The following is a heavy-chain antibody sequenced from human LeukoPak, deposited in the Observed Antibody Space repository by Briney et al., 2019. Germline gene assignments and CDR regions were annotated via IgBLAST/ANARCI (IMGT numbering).Heavy chain of an antibody. V-gene: IGHV1-8*01. CDR2: MNPNSGNT. CDR1: GYTFTSYD. D-gene: IGHD2-2*01. Sequence: GASVKVSCKASGYTFTSYDINWVRRATGQGLEWMGWMNPNSGNTGYAQKFQGRVTMTRNASISTAYMELSSLRSEDTAVYYCARVRRGYCSSTSCSSYNWFDPWGQGTLVTVSS. CDR3: ARVRRGYCSSTSCSSYNWFDP. J-gene: IGHJ5*02.